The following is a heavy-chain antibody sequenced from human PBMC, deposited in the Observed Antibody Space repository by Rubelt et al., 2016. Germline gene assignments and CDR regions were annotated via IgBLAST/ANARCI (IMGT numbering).Heavy chain of an antibody. CDR2: VFYSGST. Sequence: QVQLQGSGPGLVKPSETLSLTCTVSGDSIRKYYWSWIRQPPGKGPEWIGYVFYSGSTNYNPSLKSRVTISIDTSTSQFSLNLSSVTAADTAMYYCARVGYFCRGADYWGQGTLVTVSS. CDR3: ARVGYFCRGADY. J-gene: IGHJ4*02. D-gene: IGHD3-3*01. V-gene: IGHV4-59*12. CDR1: GDSIRKYY.